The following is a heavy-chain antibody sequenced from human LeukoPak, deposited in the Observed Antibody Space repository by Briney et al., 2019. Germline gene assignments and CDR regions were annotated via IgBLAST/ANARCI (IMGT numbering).Heavy chain of an antibody. CDR3: AKFGDYGHY. Sequence: SETLSLTCTVSGGSINSYYWGWVRQPAGKGREWIGRIYTTGTTNYSPSLKTRLTMSLDTSKNQFSLKLRSVTAADTAVYYCAKFGDYGHYWGQGILVTVSS. V-gene: IGHV4-4*07. D-gene: IGHD4-17*01. J-gene: IGHJ4*02. CDR1: GGSINSYY. CDR2: IYTTGTT.